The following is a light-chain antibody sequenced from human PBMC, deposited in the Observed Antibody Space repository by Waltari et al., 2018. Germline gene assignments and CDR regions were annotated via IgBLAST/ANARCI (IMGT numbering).Light chain of an antibody. CDR1: QSISNW. J-gene: IGKJ4*01. Sequence: DIQMTQSPSTLSASVGDRFTITCRPSQSISNWVAWYQQKPGKAPKLLIYKASTLESGVPSRFSGSVSWTEFTLTISSLQPDDFATYYGQQYNSYSLLTCGGGTKVEIK. CDR2: KAS. V-gene: IGKV1-5*03. CDR3: QQYNSYSLLT.